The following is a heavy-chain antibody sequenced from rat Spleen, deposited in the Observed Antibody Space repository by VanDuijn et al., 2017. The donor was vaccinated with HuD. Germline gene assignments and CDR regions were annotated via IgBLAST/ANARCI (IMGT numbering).Heavy chain of an antibody. CDR1: GFSLTSYH. Sequence: QVQLKESGPGLVQPSQTLSLTCTVSGFSLTSYHVSWVRQPPGKSLVWMGTIWAGGGTNYNSAVQSRLSISRDTSKSQVFLKMNSLQTEDTAIYYCTRGDSGGVMDAWGQGVMVTVSS. CDR3: TRGDSGGVMDA. CDR2: IWAGGGT. D-gene: IGHD1-1*01. J-gene: IGHJ2*01. V-gene: IGHV2S1*01.